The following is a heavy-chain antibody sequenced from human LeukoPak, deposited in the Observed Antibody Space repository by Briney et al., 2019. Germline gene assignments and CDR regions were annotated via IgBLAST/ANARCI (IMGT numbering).Heavy chain of an antibody. Sequence: SGTLSLTCTVSGGSISSSSYYWGWIRQPPGKGLEWIGSIYYSGSTYYNPSLKSRVTISVDTSKNQFSLKLSPVTAADTAVYYCARDGVSLEGSNWFDPWGQGTLVTVSS. CDR1: GGSISSSSYY. D-gene: IGHD1-1*01. CDR3: ARDGVSLEGSNWFDP. CDR2: IYYSGST. J-gene: IGHJ5*02. V-gene: IGHV4-39*07.